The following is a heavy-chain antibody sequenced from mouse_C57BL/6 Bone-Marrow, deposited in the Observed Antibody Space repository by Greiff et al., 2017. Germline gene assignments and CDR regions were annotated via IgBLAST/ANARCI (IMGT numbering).Heavy chain of an antibody. CDR1: GFNIKDYY. J-gene: IGHJ3*01. V-gene: IGHV14-1*01. Sequence: EVQLQQSGAELVRPGASVKLSCTASGFNIKDYYMHWVKQRPEQGLEWIGRIDPEDGDTEYAPKFQGKATMTADTSSNTAYLQISSLTSEDTAVYYSTTPYYYGSSYGSYWGQGTLVTVSA. CDR2: IDPEDGDT. D-gene: IGHD1-1*01. CDR3: TTPYYYGSSYGSY.